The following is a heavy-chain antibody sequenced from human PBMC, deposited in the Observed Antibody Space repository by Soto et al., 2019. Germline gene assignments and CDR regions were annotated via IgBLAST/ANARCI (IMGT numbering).Heavy chain of an antibody. CDR1: GFTFTSHW. V-gene: IGHV5-51*01. Sequence: PGESLKISCKGSGFTFTSHWIAWVRQMPGKGLEWMGIIYPGDSDSSYSPSFQGQVTISADKSINTAYLHWSSLKASDTAIYYCAKHEGYCSTTTCSNFDYWGQGTLVTV. CDR3: AKHEGYCSTTTCSNFDY. D-gene: IGHD2-2*01. J-gene: IGHJ4*02. CDR2: IYPGDSDS.